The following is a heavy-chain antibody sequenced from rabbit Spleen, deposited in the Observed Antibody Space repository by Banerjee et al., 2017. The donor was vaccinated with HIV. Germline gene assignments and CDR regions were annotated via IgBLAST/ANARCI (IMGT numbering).Heavy chain of an antibody. J-gene: IGHJ4*01. V-gene: IGHV1S45*01. CDR3: ARDLLGVIGWNFYL. Sequence: QEQLEESGGGLVKPGASLTITCKASGLGFSTNYWICWVRQAPGKGLEWIACINAATAKPVYATWAKGRFTISRTSSSTVTLRMTSLTAADRATYFCARDLLGVIGWNFYLWGPGTLVTVS. D-gene: IGHD1-1*01. CDR1: GLGFSTNYW. CDR2: INAATAKP.